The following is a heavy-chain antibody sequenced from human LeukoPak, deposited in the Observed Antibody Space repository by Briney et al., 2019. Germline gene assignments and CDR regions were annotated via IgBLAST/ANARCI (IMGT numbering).Heavy chain of an antibody. D-gene: IGHD3-10*01. Sequence: GRSLRLSCAASGFTFSSYAIHWVRQAPGKGLEWVAVISYDGSNKYYADSVKGRFTISRDNSKNTLYLQMNSLRAEDTAVYYCSKDITMVRGVTIDYWGQGTLVTASS. J-gene: IGHJ4*02. CDR2: ISYDGSNK. CDR1: GFTFSSYA. V-gene: IGHV3-30-3*02. CDR3: SKDITMVRGVTIDY.